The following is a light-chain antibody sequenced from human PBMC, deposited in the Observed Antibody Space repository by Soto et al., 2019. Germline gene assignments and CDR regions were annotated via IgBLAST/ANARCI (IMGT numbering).Light chain of an antibody. CDR3: SSYTSSSTLGV. Sequence: QSALTQPASVSGSPGQSITISCTGTSSDVGGYNYVSWYQQLPGKAPKLLIYDVSNRPSGVSNRFSGSKSGNTASLTISGPQAEDEADYYCSSYTSSSTLGVFGGGTKVTVL. CDR2: DVS. CDR1: SSDVGGYNY. J-gene: IGLJ2*01. V-gene: IGLV2-14*01.